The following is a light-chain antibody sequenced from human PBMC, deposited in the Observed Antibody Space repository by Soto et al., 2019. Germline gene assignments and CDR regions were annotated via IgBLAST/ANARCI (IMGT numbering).Light chain of an antibody. CDR2: NVS. V-gene: IGLV2-11*01. J-gene: IGLJ2*01. CDR3: CSYAGSVV. CDR1: SSDVGDYNY. Sequence: QSALTQPRSVSGSPGQSVTISGTGTSSDVGDYNYVSWYQQHPGKAPKLMIYNVSTRPSGVPDRFAGSKSGNTASLTISGLQAEDEADYYCCSYAGSVVFGGGTKLTVL.